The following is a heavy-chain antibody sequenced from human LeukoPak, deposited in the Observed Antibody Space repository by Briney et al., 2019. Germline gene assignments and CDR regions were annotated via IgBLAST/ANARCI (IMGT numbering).Heavy chain of an antibody. V-gene: IGHV3-30*02. J-gene: IGHJ4*02. D-gene: IGHD2-15*01. CDR3: AKDHRSLGYCSGGSCSPYYFDY. Sequence: PGGSLRLSCAASGFTFSNAWMSWVRQAPGKGLEWVAFIRYDGSNKYYADSVKGRFTISRDNSKNTLYLQMNSLRAEDTAVYYCAKDHRSLGYCSGGSCSPYYFDYWGPGTLVTVSS. CDR2: IRYDGSNK. CDR1: GFTFSNAW.